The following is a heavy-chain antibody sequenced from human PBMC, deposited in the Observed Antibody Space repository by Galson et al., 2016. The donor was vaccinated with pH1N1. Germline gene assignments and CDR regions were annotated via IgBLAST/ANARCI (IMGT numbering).Heavy chain of an antibody. Sequence: PALVKPTQTLTLTCTFSGFSLSTSGMCVSWIRQPPGKALEWLALIDWDDDKYYSTSLKPRPTISQDTSKNQVVLTMTNMDPVDTATYYCARLDYGDYSGYFEYWGQGTLVTVSS. J-gene: IGHJ4*02. CDR2: IDWDDDK. V-gene: IGHV2-70*01. D-gene: IGHD4-17*01. CDR3: ARLDYGDYSGYFEY. CDR1: GFSLSTSGMC.